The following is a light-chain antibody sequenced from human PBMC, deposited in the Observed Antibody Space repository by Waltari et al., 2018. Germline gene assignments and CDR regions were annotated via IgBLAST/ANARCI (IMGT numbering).Light chain of an antibody. CDR3: FSTDKTGG. Sequence: SYELTQPPSVSVSPGQTARITCSGDALPRKYAYWYRQKSGQAPVLVIYDDNKRPSGIPERFSGSSAGTMATLTITGAQVEDEGDYYCFSTDKTGGFGAGTTVTVL. CDR2: DDN. V-gene: IGLV3-10*01. CDR1: ALPRKY. J-gene: IGLJ1*01.